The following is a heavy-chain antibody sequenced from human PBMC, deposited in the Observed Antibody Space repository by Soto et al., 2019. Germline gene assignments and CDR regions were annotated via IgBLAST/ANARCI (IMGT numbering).Heavy chain of an antibody. V-gene: IGHV1-3*01. CDR1: GYTLTDYA. CDR2: IAPGNGNT. Sequence: SVKVSCKASGYTLTDYAIHWVRQAPGQRLELMGWIAPGNGNTKYSQNFQGRVTITRDTSATTAYMELSSLKSEDTAVYYCAKGSRMWTPDYWGQGTLVTVSS. J-gene: IGHJ4*02. D-gene: IGHD2-21*01. CDR3: AKGSRMWTPDY.